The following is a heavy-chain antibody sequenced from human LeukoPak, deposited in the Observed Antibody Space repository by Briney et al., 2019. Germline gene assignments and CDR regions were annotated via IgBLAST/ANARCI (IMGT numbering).Heavy chain of an antibody. CDR1: GGSFSGYY. CDR3: ARSDAGDSSNYYYTSYFDS. V-gene: IGHV4-34*01. CDR2: INHSGST. D-gene: IGHD3-22*01. J-gene: IGHJ4*02. Sequence: SETLSLTCAVYGGSFSGYYWIWIRQPPGKGLEWIGEINHSGSTNYNPSLKSRVTISVDTSKNQFSLKLTSVTAADTAVYYCARSDAGDSSNYYYTSYFDSWGQGALVAVSS.